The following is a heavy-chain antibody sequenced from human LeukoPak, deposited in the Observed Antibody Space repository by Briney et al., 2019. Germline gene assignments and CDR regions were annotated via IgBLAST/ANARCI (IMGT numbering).Heavy chain of an antibody. Sequence: ASVKVSCKASGYTFTGYYMHWVRQAPGQGLEWMGRINPNSGGTNYAQKFQGRVTMTRDTSISTAYMEPSRLRSDDTAVYYCAGGVRIAAAGPYRDSNWFDPWGQGTLVTVSS. J-gene: IGHJ5*02. CDR2: INPNSGGT. CDR3: AGGVRIAAAGPYRDSNWFDP. V-gene: IGHV1-2*06. D-gene: IGHD6-13*01. CDR1: GYTFTGYY.